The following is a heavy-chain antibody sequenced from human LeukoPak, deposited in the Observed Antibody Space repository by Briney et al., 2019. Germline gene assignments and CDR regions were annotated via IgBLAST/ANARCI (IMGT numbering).Heavy chain of an antibody. Sequence: GGSLRLSCAASGFTFSSYAMHWVRQAPGKGLEWVAVISYDGSNKYYADSVKGRFTISRDNSKNTLYLQMGSLRPEDMAVYYCARRDNIKTFDYWGQGTLVTVSS. CDR2: ISYDGSNK. J-gene: IGHJ4*02. CDR3: ARRDNIKTFDY. D-gene: IGHD1-14*01. CDR1: GFTFSSYA. V-gene: IGHV3-30*14.